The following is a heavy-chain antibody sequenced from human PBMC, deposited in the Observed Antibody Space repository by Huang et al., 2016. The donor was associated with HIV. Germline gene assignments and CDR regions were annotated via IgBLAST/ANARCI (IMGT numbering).Heavy chain of an antibody. J-gene: IGHJ4*02. V-gene: IGHV4-39*01. CDR2: IYYSGPP. CDR1: GGSIKSRNYY. Sequence: QLQLQESGPGLVKPSDTLSLNCTISGGSIKSRNYYWGGVRQAPGKGLEWIGDIYYSGPPYYNPSLRIRVSLSVDTSKKQVTLKVNAVIAADTAVYYCARRQGSGYYFYFDYWGRGIPVTVSA. CDR3: ARRQGSGYYFYFDY. D-gene: IGHD3-22*01.